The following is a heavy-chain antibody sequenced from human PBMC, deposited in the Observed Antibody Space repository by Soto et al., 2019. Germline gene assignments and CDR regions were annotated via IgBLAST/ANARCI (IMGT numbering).Heavy chain of an antibody. CDR2: IKGGTGNT. V-gene: IGHV1-3*01. CDR3: ARGAGRSPVTRAFDI. CDR1: GYNFTNCA. J-gene: IGHJ3*02. Sequence: QVQLLQSAAELKMPGASLNLSCKTSGYNFTNCAVHWLRHAPGQRLEWLGWIKGGTGNTRFSERFQDRVTLTRDTSASTVYMELTGLKSEDTAIYYCARGAGRSPVTRAFDIWGQGTVVTVSS. D-gene: IGHD4-17*01.